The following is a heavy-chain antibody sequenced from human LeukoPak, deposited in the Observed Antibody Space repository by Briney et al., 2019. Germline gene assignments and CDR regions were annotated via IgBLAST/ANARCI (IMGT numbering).Heavy chain of an antibody. CDR2: IIPIFGTA. CDR3: ARDRSNYAPD. D-gene: IGHD4-11*01. J-gene: IGHJ4*02. Sequence: SVKVPCKASGGTFSSYAISWVRQAPGQGLEWMGGIIPIFGTANYAQKFQGRVTITTDESTSTAYMELSSLRSEDTAVYYCARDRSNYAPDWGQGTLVTVSS. V-gene: IGHV1-69*05. CDR1: GGTFSSYA.